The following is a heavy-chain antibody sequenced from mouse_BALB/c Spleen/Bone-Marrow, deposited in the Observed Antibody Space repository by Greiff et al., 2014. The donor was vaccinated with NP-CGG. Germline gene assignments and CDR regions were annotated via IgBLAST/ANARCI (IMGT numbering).Heavy chain of an antibody. V-gene: IGHV1-4*01. J-gene: IGHJ3*01. CDR3: AREGLRAWFVY. CDR1: GYTFTSYT. CDR2: INPSSDYT. Sequence: QVQLQQSGAELARPGASVKMSCKASGYTFTSYTIHWVKQRPGQGLEWIGYINPSSDYTNYNQKFKDKATLTADKSSSTAYMQLSSLTSEDSAFYYCAREGLRAWFVYWGQGTLVTVSA.